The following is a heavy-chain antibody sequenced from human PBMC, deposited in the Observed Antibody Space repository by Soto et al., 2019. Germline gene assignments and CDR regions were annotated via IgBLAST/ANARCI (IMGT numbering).Heavy chain of an antibody. J-gene: IGHJ6*02. V-gene: IGHV3-30-3*01. CDR3: ARAGCDGGRCYTLVGLRYGMDV. Sequence: QVQLVESGGGVVQPGRSLRLSCAASGFTFSSYVMHWVRQAPGKGLEWVAVISYDGNHKYYADSVKGRFTISRDNSKNTLYLQMNSLRAEDTAVYYCARAGCDGGRCYTLVGLRYGMDVWGQGTTVTVSS. CDR1: GFTFSSYV. D-gene: IGHD2-15*01. CDR2: ISYDGNHK.